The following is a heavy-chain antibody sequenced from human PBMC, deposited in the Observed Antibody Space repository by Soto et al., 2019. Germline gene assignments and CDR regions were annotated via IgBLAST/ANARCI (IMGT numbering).Heavy chain of an antibody. D-gene: IGHD3-22*01. CDR2: IKSKTDGGTT. CDR3: NAGISMMGSY. CDR1: GFTFSHAW. Sequence: EVQLVESGGGLVEPGGSLRLSCAASGFTFSHAWMNWVRQAPGKGVEWVGRIKSKTDGGTTDYAAPVKGRFTFSGDNAKNALYLLVNSLKADDTAVYYWNAGISMMGSYWGHGTRVTVSS. J-gene: IGHJ4*01. V-gene: IGHV3-15*07.